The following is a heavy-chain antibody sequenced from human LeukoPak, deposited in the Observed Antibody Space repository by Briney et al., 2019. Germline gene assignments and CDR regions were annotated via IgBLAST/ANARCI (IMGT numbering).Heavy chain of an antibody. V-gene: IGHV1-69*13. J-gene: IGHJ6*04. CDR1: GGTFSSYA. Sequence: SVKVSCKASGGTFSSYAISWVRQAPGQGLEWMGGIIPIFGTANYAQKFQGRVTITADESTSTAYMELSSLRSEDTAVYYCARPTDIVVVPARRGGYYYGMDVWGKGTTVTVSS. CDR3: ARPTDIVVVPARRGGYYYGMDV. D-gene: IGHD2-2*01. CDR2: IIPIFGTA.